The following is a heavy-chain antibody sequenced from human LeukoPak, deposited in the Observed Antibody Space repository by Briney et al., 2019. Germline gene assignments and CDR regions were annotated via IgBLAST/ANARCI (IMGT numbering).Heavy chain of an antibody. J-gene: IGHJ4*02. CDR1: GFTFSDYY. Sequence: GGSLKLSCAASGFTFSDYYMSWIRQAPGKGLEWVSYISSSSSYTNYADSVKGRFTISRDNAKNSLYLQMNSLRAKDTAVYYCARPLTGDYVDYWGQGTLVTVSS. CDR2: ISSSSSYT. CDR3: ARPLTGDYVDY. V-gene: IGHV3-11*06. D-gene: IGHD1-14*01.